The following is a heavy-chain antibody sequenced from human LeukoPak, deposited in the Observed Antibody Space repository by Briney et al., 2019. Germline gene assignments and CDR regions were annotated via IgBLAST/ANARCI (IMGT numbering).Heavy chain of an antibody. CDR1: GFTFSSYA. J-gene: IGHJ4*02. Sequence: GGSLRLSCAASGFTFSSYAMSRVRQAPGKGLEWVSAISGSGGSTYYADSVKGRFTISRDNSKNTLYLQMNSLRAEDTAVYYCAKDGGLYCGGDCYPLYYFDYWGQGTLVTVSS. CDR2: ISGSGGST. CDR3: AKDGGLYCGGDCYPLYYFDY. D-gene: IGHD2-21*02. V-gene: IGHV3-23*01.